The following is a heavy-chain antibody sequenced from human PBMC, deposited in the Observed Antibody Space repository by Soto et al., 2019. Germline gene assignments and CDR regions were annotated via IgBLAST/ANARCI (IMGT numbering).Heavy chain of an antibody. V-gene: IGHV4-61*01. Sequence: SETLSLTCTVSGGSVSSGSYYWSWIRQPPGKGLEWIGYIYYSGSTNYNPSLKSRVTISVDTSKNQFSLKLSSVTAADTAVYYCARSGIRITMVRGVIIRPDAFDIWGQGIMVTVSS. CDR2: IYYSGST. D-gene: IGHD3-10*01. CDR1: GGSVSSGSYY. J-gene: IGHJ3*02. CDR3: ARSGIRITMVRGVIIRPDAFDI.